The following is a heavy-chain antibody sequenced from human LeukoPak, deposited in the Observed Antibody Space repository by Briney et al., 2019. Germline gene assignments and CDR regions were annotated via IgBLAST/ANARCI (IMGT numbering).Heavy chain of an antibody. D-gene: IGHD4-17*01. CDR2: IYYSGST. Sequence: SETLSLTCTVSGGSISSYYWSWIRQPPGKGLEWIGYIYYSGSTNYNPSLKSRVTISVDTSKNQFSLKLSSVTAADTAVYYCARAYGDCAPDYFDYWGQGTLVTVSS. CDR3: ARAYGDCAPDYFDY. V-gene: IGHV4-59*01. J-gene: IGHJ4*02. CDR1: GGSISSYY.